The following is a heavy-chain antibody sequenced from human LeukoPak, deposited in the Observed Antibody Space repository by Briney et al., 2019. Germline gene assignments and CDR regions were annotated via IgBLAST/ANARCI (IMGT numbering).Heavy chain of an antibody. CDR2: INWIDGST. CDR1: GFTFDDYG. J-gene: IGHJ3*02. V-gene: IGHV3-20*04. D-gene: IGHD2-15*01. Sequence: GGSLRLSCAASGFTFDDYGMSWVRQAPGKGREWGSGINWIDGSTGYADSVKGRFTISRDNAKNSLYLQMNSLRAEDTALYYCAREMAATSAFDIWGQGTMVTVSS. CDR3: AREMAATSAFDI.